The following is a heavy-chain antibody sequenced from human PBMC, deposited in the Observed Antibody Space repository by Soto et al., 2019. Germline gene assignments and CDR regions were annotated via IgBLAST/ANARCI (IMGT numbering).Heavy chain of an antibody. Sequence: GGSLRLSCAASGFTFSSYAMSWVRQAPGKGLEWVSAISGSGGSTYYADSVKGRFTISRDNSKNTLYLQMNSLRAEDTAVYYCAGGYCSSTSCYFYYYYYYYMDVWGKGTTVTVSS. CDR3: AGGYCSSTSCYFYYYYYYYMDV. J-gene: IGHJ6*03. V-gene: IGHV3-23*01. CDR1: GFTFSSYA. CDR2: ISGSGGST. D-gene: IGHD2-2*01.